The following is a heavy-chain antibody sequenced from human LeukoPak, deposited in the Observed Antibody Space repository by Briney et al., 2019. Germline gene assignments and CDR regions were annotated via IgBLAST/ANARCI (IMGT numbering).Heavy chain of an antibody. CDR3: ARSFYYDSSGYIYYYYYYYMDV. D-gene: IGHD3-22*01. CDR2: IIPIFGTA. CDR1: GYTFTSYY. J-gene: IGHJ6*03. Sequence: SVKVSCKASGYTFTSYYMHWVRQAPGQGLEWMGGIIPIFGTANYAQKFQGRVTITADESTSTAYMELSSLRSEDTAVYYCARSFYYDSSGYIYYYYYYYMDVWGKGTTVTVSS. V-gene: IGHV1-69*13.